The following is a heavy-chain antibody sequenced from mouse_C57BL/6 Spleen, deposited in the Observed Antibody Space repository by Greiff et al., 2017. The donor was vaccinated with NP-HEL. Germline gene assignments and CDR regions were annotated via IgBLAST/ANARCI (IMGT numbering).Heavy chain of an antibody. D-gene: IGHD2-2*01. Sequence: VQLKESGAELVRPGASVKLSCTASGFNIKDDYMHWVKQRPEQGLEWIGLIDPENGATEYASKFPGQATITADTSSNTAYLTVSSLTSEDTAVYYCIRSTMVTHFDYWGQGTTLTVSS. V-gene: IGHV14-4*01. J-gene: IGHJ2*01. CDR3: IRSTMVTHFDY. CDR1: GFNIKDDY. CDR2: IDPENGAT.